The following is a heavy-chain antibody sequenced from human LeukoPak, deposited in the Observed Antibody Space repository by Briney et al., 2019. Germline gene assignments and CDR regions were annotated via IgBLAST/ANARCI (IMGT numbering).Heavy chain of an antibody. CDR3: ARVGDGYNLIN. V-gene: IGHV4-59*01. CDR2: IYYSGST. CDR1: GGSISSYY. J-gene: IGHJ4*02. D-gene: IGHD5-24*01. Sequence: SETLSLTCTVSGGSISSYYWSWIRQPPGKGLEWIGYIYYSGSTNYNPSLKSRVTISVDTSKNQFSLKLSSVTAADPAVYYCARVGDGYNLINWGQGTLVTVSS.